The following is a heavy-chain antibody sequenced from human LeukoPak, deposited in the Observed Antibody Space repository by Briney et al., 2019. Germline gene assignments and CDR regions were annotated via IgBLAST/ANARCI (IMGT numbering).Heavy chain of an antibody. D-gene: IGHD3-9*01. Sequence: PGGSLRLSCAASGFTFSDYYMSWIRQAPGKGLEWVSYISSSGSTIYYADSVKGRFTISRDNSKNTLYLQMNSLRAEDTAVYYCAKDDNYDIGGDYYYGMDVWGQGTTVTVSS. CDR1: GFTFSDYY. V-gene: IGHV3-11*01. CDR3: AKDDNYDIGGDYYYGMDV. J-gene: IGHJ6*02. CDR2: ISSSGSTI.